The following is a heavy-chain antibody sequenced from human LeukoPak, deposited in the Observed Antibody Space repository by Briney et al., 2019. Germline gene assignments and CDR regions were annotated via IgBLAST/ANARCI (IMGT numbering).Heavy chain of an antibody. V-gene: IGHV3-66*01. J-gene: IGHJ4*02. D-gene: IGHD6-13*01. Sequence: GGSLRLSCAASGFTVSSNYMSWVRQAPGKGLEWVSLIYSDGNTYYADSVKGRFTISRDNSQNTVYLQMNSLRAEDTAVYYCAGDFTAAGTCFDYWGQGTLVTVSS. CDR3: AGDFTAAGTCFDY. CDR2: IYSDGNT. CDR1: GFTVSSNY.